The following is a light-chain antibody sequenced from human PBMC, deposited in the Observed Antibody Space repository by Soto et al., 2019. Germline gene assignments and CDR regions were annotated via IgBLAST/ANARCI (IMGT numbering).Light chain of an antibody. CDR1: QSVSRN. CDR2: AVS. Sequence: EIMMTQSPGTLSASPGERATLSCRASQSVSRNLAWYQQKPGQAPRLLIYAVSTRATGIPARFSGSGSGTEFTLTISSLQSEDFAVYYCQQYNKWPLPFGQGTKVEIK. J-gene: IGKJ1*01. CDR3: QQYNKWPLP. V-gene: IGKV3-15*01.